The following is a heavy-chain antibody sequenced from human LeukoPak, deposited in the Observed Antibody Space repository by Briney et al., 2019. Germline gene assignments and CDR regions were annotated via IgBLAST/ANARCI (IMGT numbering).Heavy chain of an antibody. CDR2: ISDSGDYT. V-gene: IGHV3-23*01. D-gene: IGHD2-8*01. CDR3: AKDTSIGKYCTIGVCSPFDY. CDR1: GFTFSSYA. J-gene: IGHJ4*02. Sequence: PGGSLRLSCAAPGFTFSSYAMSWVRQAPGQGLEWVSVISDSGDYTSYADSVRGRFTISRVTSRNTMYMQMISLRHEDPAVYYCAKDTSIGKYCTIGVCSPFDYWGQGTLVTVSS.